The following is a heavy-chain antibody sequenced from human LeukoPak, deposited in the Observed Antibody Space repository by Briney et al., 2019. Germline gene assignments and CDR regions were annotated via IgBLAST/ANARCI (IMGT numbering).Heavy chain of an antibody. D-gene: IGHD2-2*02. J-gene: IGHJ4*02. CDR3: AKGEGPAAIQGVDY. CDR1: GFTVSSNY. CDR2: IYSGGST. Sequence: GGSLRLSCAASGFTVSSNYMSWVRQAPGKGLEWVSVIYSGGSTYYADSVKGRFTISRDNSKNTLYLQMNSLRAEDTAVYYCAKGEGPAAIQGVDYWGQGTLVTVSS. V-gene: IGHV3-53*01.